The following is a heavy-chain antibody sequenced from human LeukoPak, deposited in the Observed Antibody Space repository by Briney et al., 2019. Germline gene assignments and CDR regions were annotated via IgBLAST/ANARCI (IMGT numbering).Heavy chain of an antibody. CDR2: IFYSGST. CDR1: PGSISSSSYY. V-gene: IGHV4-39*07. J-gene: IGHJ4*02. CDR3: ARLGYSSTLFDY. Sequence: SETLSLTCTVSPGSISSSSYYWGWIRQPPGKGLEWIGTIFYSGSTYYNPSLKSRVTVSLDTSKNQSSLKLSSVTAADTAVYYCARLGYSSTLFDYWGQGTLVTVSS. D-gene: IGHD6-13*01.